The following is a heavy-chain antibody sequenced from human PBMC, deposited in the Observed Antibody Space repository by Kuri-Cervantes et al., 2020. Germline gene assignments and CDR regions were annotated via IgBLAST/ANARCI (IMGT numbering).Heavy chain of an antibody. CDR1: GFTFSNYG. Sequence: GGSLRLSCAASGFTFSNYGMHWVRQAPGKGLEWVAVISYDGSNKYYGDSVQGRFTVSRDNSKNTLYLQLNSLRAEDTAVYYCARDPEALTGYPREYFDLWGRGTLVTVSS. J-gene: IGHJ2*01. V-gene: IGHV3-30*03. CDR2: ISYDGSNK. CDR3: ARDPEALTGYPREYFDL. D-gene: IGHD3-9*01.